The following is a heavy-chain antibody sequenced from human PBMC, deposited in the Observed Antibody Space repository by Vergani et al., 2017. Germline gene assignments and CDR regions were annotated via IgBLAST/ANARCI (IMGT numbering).Heavy chain of an antibody. Sequence: EVQLLDSGGGWAQSGGSLTVACGASGFIFNKYAMSWVRQAPGKGLEWVAAVSGNGNKTHYADYVKGRFTISRDNSKSTLNLQMNSLRVDDTAIYYCTKAERYCTANRCYDEWFDAWGGGTVVAVSP. CDR2: VSGNGNKT. V-gene: IGHV3-23*01. J-gene: IGHJ5*02. CDR1: GFIFNKYA. D-gene: IGHD2-8*02. CDR3: TKAERYCTANRCYDEWFDA.